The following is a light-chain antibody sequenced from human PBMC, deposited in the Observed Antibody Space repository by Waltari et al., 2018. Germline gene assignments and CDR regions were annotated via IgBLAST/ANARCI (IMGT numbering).Light chain of an antibody. V-gene: IGKV1-12*01. J-gene: IGKJ3*01. CDR1: QDIRNW. CDR2: ATS. CDR3: QQANSFPIT. Sequence: DIQMTQSPSSVSASVGDRVNITCRASQDIRNWLAWYQQKPGKAPNLLIYATSSLQTWVPSRFSGSGSGTEFTLTSSSLQPEDFATYYCQQANSFPITVGPGTKVDIK.